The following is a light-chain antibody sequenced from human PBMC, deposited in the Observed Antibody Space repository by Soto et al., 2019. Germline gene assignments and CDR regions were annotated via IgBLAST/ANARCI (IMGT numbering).Light chain of an antibody. Sequence: EVVLTQSPATLSLSPGERATLSCRASQSVSSYLAWYQQKPGQAPRLLIYDASNRATGFPARFSGSGSGTDFTLTISRLDPEDFAVYYCQQRSSWPITFGQGTRLEI. CDR2: DAS. CDR3: QQRSSWPIT. CDR1: QSVSSY. V-gene: IGKV3-11*01. J-gene: IGKJ5*01.